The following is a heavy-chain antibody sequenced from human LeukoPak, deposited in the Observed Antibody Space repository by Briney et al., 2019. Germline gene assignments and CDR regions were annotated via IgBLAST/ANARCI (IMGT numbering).Heavy chain of an antibody. V-gene: IGHV3-30*04. D-gene: IGHD2-8*01. CDR1: GFTFNIYA. CDR2: LAYDGTNQ. J-gene: IGHJ4*02. Sequence: GGSLRLSCATSGFTFNIYAMHWVRHAPGKGLEWVALLAYDGTNQYYADSVKGRFTISRDNSKNTVYLQMTNLRPEDAAVYYCAKGGPLGDTNRFDQWGQGTLVGVSS. CDR3: AKGGPLGDTNRFDQ.